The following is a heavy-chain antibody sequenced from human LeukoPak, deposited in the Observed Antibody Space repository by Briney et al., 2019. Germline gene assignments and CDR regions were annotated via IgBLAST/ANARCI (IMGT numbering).Heavy chain of an antibody. CDR1: GFTFSSYS. J-gene: IGHJ4*02. V-gene: IGHV3-21*01. D-gene: IGHD3-3*01. CDR3: ASVNYDFWSGYLYYFDY. CDR2: ISSSSSYI. Sequence: PGGSLRLSCAASGFTFSSYSMNWVRQAPGKGLEWVSSISSSSSYIYYADSVKGRFTISRDNAKNSLYLQMNSLRAEDTAVYYCASVNYDFWSGYLYYFDYWGQGTLVTVSS.